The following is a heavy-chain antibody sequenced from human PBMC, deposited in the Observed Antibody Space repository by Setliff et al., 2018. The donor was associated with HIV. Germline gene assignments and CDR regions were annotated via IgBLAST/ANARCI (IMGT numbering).Heavy chain of an antibody. CDR3: ARRGNYYASAFDY. Sequence: GASVKVSCKASGYIFTHYAMHWVRQAPGQGLEWMGWINVGTGNTRYSQKLQGRLTMTTDTSTSTAYMDLRSLRSDDTAVYYCARRGNYYASAFDYWGQGTLVTVSS. V-gene: IGHV1-3*01. D-gene: IGHD3-10*01. CDR1: GYIFTHYA. CDR2: INVGTGNT. J-gene: IGHJ4*02.